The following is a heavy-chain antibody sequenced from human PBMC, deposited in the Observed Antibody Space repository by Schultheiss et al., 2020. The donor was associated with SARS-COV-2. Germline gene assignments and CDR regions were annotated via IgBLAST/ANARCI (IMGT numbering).Heavy chain of an antibody. CDR1: GDSVSSNSAA. CDR2: TYYRSRWSH. CDR3: ARARIAVAGNWNWYFDL. D-gene: IGHD6-19*01. J-gene: IGHJ2*01. Sequence: SETLSLTCAISGDSVSSNSAAWNWIRQSPSRGLEWLGRTYYRSRWSHDYAVSVQSRMTINPDISKNQFSLHLSSVTAADTAVYYCARARIAVAGNWNWYFDLWGRGTLVTVSS. V-gene: IGHV6-1*01.